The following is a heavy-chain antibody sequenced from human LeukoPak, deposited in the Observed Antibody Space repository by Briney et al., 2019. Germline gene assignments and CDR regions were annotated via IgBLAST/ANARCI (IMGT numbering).Heavy chain of an antibody. D-gene: IGHD3-10*01. Sequence: GGSLRLSCAPSGFTFSTYAMTWVRQAPGKGLEWVSVIGGSVGGTYNADSVKGRFTPSRDNSKNTLCLQINSLRAEDTAIYNCAKGATLIQGGTRHFDYWGQGILVTVSP. J-gene: IGHJ4*02. CDR3: AKGATLIQGGTRHFDY. CDR1: GFTFSTYA. V-gene: IGHV3-23*01. CDR2: IGGSVGGT.